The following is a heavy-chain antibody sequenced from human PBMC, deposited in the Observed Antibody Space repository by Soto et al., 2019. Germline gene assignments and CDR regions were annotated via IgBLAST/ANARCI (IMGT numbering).Heavy chain of an antibody. J-gene: IGHJ6*01. CDR2: IWYDGSNK. CDR3: AWSASYSLSYYYGMDG. V-gene: IGHV3-33*01. CDR1: GFSFRSYC. D-gene: IGHD1-26*01. Sequence: PGGGLRLSCAAAGFSFRSYCMHWVRPAPGQGLEWVAVIWYDGSNKYYADSVKGRFTISRDNSKNTLYLQMNSLRAEDTAVYYCAWSASYSLSYYYGMDGWGQGTTVTVAS.